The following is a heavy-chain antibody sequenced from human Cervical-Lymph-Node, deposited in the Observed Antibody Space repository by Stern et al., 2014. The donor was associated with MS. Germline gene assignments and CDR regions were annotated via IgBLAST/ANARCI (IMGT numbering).Heavy chain of an antibody. CDR3: AKPHSPGWSYYFDF. CDR1: GYTFTDYG. D-gene: IGHD6-19*01. V-gene: IGHV5-51*01. CDR2: IFAGASDT. Sequence: EVQLVQSGAEVRKPGQSLTISCNISGYTFTDYGIAWVRQMPGKGLEWMGAIFAGASDTRYSPSFQGHVTISVDTSINTAYLQWSDLRASDTAMYYCAKPHSPGWSYYFDFWGQGTLVAVSS. J-gene: IGHJ4*02.